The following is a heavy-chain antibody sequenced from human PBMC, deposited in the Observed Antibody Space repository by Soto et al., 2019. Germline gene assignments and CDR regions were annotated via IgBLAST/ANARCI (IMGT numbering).Heavy chain of an antibody. D-gene: IGHD2-8*01. CDR2: INHSGST. Sequence: PSETLSLTCAVYGGSFSGYYWSWIRQPPGKGLEWIGEINHSGSTNYNPSLKSRVTISVDTSKNQFSLKLSSVTAADTAVYYCARGPHVLMVYAISYYFDYWGQGTLVTVSS. V-gene: IGHV4-34*01. J-gene: IGHJ4*02. CDR3: ARGPHVLMVYAISYYFDY. CDR1: GGSFSGYY.